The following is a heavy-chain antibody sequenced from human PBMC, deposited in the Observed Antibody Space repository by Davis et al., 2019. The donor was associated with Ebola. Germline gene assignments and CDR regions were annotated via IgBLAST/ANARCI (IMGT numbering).Heavy chain of an antibody. CDR3: ARDFWVSAFDI. Sequence: AASVKVSCKASGGTFSSYAISWVRQAPGQGLEWMGGIIPIFGAANYAQKFQGRVTITADKSTSTAYMELRSLRSDDTAVYYCARDFWVSAFDIWGQGTMVTVSS. CDR1: GGTFSSYA. CDR2: IIPIFGAA. V-gene: IGHV1-69*06. J-gene: IGHJ3*02. D-gene: IGHD2/OR15-2a*01.